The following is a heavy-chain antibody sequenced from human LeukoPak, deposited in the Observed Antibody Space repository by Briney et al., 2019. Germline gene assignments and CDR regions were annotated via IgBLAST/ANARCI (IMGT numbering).Heavy chain of an antibody. V-gene: IGHV1-24*01. CDR2: FDPEDGET. CDR3: ATDLRTAMALGDAFDI. Sequence: ASVKVSCKVSGYTLTELSMHWVRQAPGKGLEWMGGFDPEDGETIYAQKFRGRVTMTEDTSTDTAYMELSSLRSEDTAVYYCATDLRTAMALGDAFDIWGQGTMVTVSS. D-gene: IGHD5-18*01. CDR1: GYTLTELS. J-gene: IGHJ3*02.